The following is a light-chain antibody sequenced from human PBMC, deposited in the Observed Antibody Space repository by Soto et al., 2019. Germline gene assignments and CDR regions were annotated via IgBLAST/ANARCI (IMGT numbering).Light chain of an antibody. J-gene: IGKJ1*01. CDR3: QKYNSYPT. CDR2: KAS. Sequence: DIQMTQSPSTLSASVGDRVTITCRASQSISSWLAWYQQKPGKAPKLLIYKASSLESGVPSRFSGSGSGTEFTLTISSLQPDDFATYYCQKYNSYPTLGQGTKVDIK. CDR1: QSISSW. V-gene: IGKV1-5*03.